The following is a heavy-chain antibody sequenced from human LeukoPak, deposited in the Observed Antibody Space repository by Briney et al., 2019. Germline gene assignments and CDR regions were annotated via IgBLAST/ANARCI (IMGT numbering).Heavy chain of an antibody. CDR2: ISYDGSNK. D-gene: IGHD4-17*01. CDR3: IVFGDSNH. J-gene: IGHJ5*02. Sequence: GGSLRLSCAASGFTFSSYAMHWVRQAPGKGLEWVAVISYDGSNKYYADSVKGRFTISRDTSKNTPYLQINSLRVEDTAVYYCIVFGDSNHWGQGTLVTVSS. V-gene: IGHV3-30*14. CDR1: GFTFSSYA.